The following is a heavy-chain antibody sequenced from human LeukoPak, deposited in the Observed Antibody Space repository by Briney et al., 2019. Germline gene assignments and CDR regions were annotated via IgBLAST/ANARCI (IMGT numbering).Heavy chain of an antibody. J-gene: IGHJ4*02. D-gene: IGHD6-6*01. V-gene: IGHV1-8*03. CDR3: ARYSSSSFDY. CDR2: MNPNSGNT. CDR1: GGTFNNYT. Sequence: ASVKVSCKASGGTFNNYTISWVRQAPGQGLEWMGWMNPNSGNTVYAQKLQGRLTITRNTSIGTAYMDLSSLRSEDTAVYYCARYSSSSFDYWGQGTLVTVSS.